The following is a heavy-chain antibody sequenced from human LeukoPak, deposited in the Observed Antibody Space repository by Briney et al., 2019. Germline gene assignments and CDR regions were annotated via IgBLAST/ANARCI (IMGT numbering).Heavy chain of an antibody. CDR3: ARAVRRWFDP. CDR2: IYYSGST. J-gene: IGHJ5*02. V-gene: IGHV4-59*01. Sequence: TPETLSLTCTVSGGSISSYYWSWIRQPPGKGLEWIGYIYYSGSTNYNPSLKSRVTISVDTSKNQFSLKLSSVTAADTAVYYCARAVRRWFDPWGQGTLVTVSS. CDR1: GGSISSYY. D-gene: IGHD4-23*01.